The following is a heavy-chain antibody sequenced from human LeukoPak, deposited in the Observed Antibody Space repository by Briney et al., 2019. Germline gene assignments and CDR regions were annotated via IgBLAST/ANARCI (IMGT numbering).Heavy chain of an antibody. V-gene: IGHV3-74*01. CDR2: INTDGSFT. D-gene: IGHD2-2*01. CDR3: ARAVNSASKSDY. CDR1: GLTLSSYW. J-gene: IGHJ4*02. Sequence: PGGSLRLSCAASGLTLSSYWMHWVRQAPGKGLVWVSRINTDGSFTNYADSVKGRFTISRDNAKNTLYLQMNSLRAEDTAVYYCARAVNSASKSDYWGQGTLVTVSS.